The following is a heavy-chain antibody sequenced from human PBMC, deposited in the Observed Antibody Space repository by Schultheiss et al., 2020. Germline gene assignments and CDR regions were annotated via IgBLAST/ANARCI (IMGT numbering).Heavy chain of an antibody. D-gene: IGHD3-22*01. CDR3: ASLGSAYYYA. CDR1: GFTFSTYI. CDR2: ISGGSSFI. Sequence: GGSLRLSCAASGFTFSTYIINWVRQAPGKGLEWVSSISGGSSFIYYADSVKGRFTISRDNAKNSLYLQLNSLRAEDTAVYYCASLGSAYYYAWGQGTLVTVSS. J-gene: IGHJ5*02. V-gene: IGHV3-21*01.